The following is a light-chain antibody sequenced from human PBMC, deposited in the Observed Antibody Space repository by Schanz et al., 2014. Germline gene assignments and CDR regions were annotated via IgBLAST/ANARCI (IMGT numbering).Light chain of an antibody. CDR2: EVS. J-gene: IGLJ3*02. V-gene: IGLV2-8*01. Sequence: QSALTQPPSASGSPGQSVTISCTGTSSDVGGYNYVSWYQHHPGKAPKLMIYEVSKRPSGVPDRFSGSKSGNTASLTISGLQAEDEADYYCCSYAGSYNFWVFGGGTKLTVL. CDR3: CSYAGSYNFWV. CDR1: SSDVGGYNY.